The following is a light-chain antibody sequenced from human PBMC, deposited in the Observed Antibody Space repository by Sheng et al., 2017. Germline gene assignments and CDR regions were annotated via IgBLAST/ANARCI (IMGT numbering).Light chain of an antibody. V-gene: IGKV1-5*03. CDR3: QQYNTSPYT. CDR1: QTISIW. CDR2: KAS. Sequence: DIQMTQSPSTLSASVGDRVTITCRASQTISIWLAWYQQKPGTAPKVLIYKASSLESGVPSRFSGSGSGAEFTLTISSLHPDDFATYYCQQYNTSPYTFGQGTKVEIK. J-gene: IGKJ2*01.